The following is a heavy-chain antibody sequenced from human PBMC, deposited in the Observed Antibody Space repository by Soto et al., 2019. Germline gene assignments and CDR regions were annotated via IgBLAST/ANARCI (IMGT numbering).Heavy chain of an antibody. CDR3: TREKSGTTDY. CDR2: ISSSSSTI. Sequence: EMQLVDSGGGLVQQGGSLRLSCAVSGFTISSYSMNWVRQAPGKGLEWVSYISSSSSTIYYADSVKGRFTISRDNAKNSLYLQMNSLRAEDTAVYSCTREKSGTTDYWGQGTLVTVSS. CDR1: GFTISSYS. J-gene: IGHJ4*02. V-gene: IGHV3-48*01. D-gene: IGHD1-1*01.